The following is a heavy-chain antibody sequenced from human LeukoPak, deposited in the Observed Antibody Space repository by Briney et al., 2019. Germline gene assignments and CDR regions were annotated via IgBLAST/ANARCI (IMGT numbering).Heavy chain of an antibody. CDR2: INPNSGGT. Sequence: ASVKVSCKASGYTFTGYYMHWVRQAPGQGLEWMGWINPNSGGTNYAQKFQGRVTMTRDTSISTAYMELSRLRSDDTAVYYCARDTAKNYDFWSGYSYWGQGTLVTVSS. CDR1: GYTFTGYY. V-gene: IGHV1-2*02. D-gene: IGHD3-3*01. J-gene: IGHJ4*02. CDR3: ARDTAKNYDFWSGYSY.